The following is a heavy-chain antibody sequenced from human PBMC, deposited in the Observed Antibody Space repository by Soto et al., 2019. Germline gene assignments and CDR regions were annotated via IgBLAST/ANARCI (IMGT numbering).Heavy chain of an antibody. J-gene: IGHJ6*03. CDR3: ARERTDMDV. V-gene: IGHV3-48*01. CDR2: ISSSSSTI. Sequence: GGSLRLSCAASGFTFSSYSMNWVRQAPGKGLEWVSYISSSSSTIYYADSVKGRFTISRDNAKNSLYLQMNSLRAEDTAVYYCARERTDMDVWGKGTTVTVSS. CDR1: GFTFSSYS.